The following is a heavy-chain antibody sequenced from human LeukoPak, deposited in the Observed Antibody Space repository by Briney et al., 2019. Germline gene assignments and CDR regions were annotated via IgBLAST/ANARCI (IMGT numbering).Heavy chain of an antibody. CDR1: GGTFSSYA. J-gene: IGHJ4*02. Sequence: SVKVSCTASGGTFSSYAISWVRQAPGQGLEWMGGIIPIFGTANYAQKFQGRVTITADESTSTAYMELSSLRSEDTAVYYCARGSDYDSSGYYNEDYWGQGTLVTVSS. D-gene: IGHD3-22*01. CDR2: IIPIFGTA. V-gene: IGHV1-69*13. CDR3: ARGSDYDSSGYYNEDY.